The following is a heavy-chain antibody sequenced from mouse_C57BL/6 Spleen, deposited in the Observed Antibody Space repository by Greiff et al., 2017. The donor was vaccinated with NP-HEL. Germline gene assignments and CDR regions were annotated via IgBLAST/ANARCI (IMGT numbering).Heavy chain of an antibody. J-gene: IGHJ1*03. CDR2: IDPETGGT. Sequence: VKLMESGAELVRPGASVTLSCKASGYTFTDYEMHWVKQTPVHGLEWIGAIDPETGGTAYNQKFKGKAILTADKSSSTAYMELCSLTSEDSAVYYCTTYDYPYWYFDVWGTGTTVTVSS. CDR1: GYTFTDYE. D-gene: IGHD2-4*01. CDR3: TTYDYPYWYFDV. V-gene: IGHV1-15*01.